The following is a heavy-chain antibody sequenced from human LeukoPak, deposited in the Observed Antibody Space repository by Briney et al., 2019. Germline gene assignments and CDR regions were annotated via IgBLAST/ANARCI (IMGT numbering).Heavy chain of an antibody. Sequence: GGSLRLSCAASGFTFSSYEMNWVRQAPGKGLEWVSYISSSGSTIYYADSVKGRFTISRDNAKNSLYLQMSSLRAEDTAVYYCARDPPYYYDSSGYEGGDYWGQGTLVTVSS. CDR1: GFTFSSYE. CDR2: ISSSGSTI. V-gene: IGHV3-48*03. D-gene: IGHD3-22*01. J-gene: IGHJ4*02. CDR3: ARDPPYYYDSSGYEGGDY.